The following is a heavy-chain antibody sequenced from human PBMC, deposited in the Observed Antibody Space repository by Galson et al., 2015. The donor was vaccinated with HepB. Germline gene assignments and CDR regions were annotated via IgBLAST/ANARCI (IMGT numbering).Heavy chain of an antibody. J-gene: IGHJ4*02. Sequence: SVRLSCKASGYTFTSYSISWVRQAPGQGLEWVGGISTYNGNTNYAHKLQGRITMTTDTSTSTDYMELRSLRSDDTAVYYCARVGLEMHMLDYWGQGTLVTVSS. CDR1: GYTFTSYS. D-gene: IGHD5-24*01. CDR3: ARVGLEMHMLDY. V-gene: IGHV1-18*01. CDR2: ISTYNGNT.